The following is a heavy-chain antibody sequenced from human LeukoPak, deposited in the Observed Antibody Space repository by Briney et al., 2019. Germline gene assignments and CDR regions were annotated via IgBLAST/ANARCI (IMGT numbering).Heavy chain of an antibody. J-gene: IGHJ3*02. Sequence: SGTLSLTCAVSGGSISSSNWWSWVRQPPGKGLEWIGEIYHSGSTNYNPSLKSRVTISVDKSKNQFSLKLSSVTAADTAVYYCARVGYYYDSSGYYYHGAFDIWGQGTMVTVSS. CDR1: GGSISSSNW. V-gene: IGHV4-4*02. D-gene: IGHD3-22*01. CDR2: IYHSGST. CDR3: ARVGYYYDSSGYYYHGAFDI.